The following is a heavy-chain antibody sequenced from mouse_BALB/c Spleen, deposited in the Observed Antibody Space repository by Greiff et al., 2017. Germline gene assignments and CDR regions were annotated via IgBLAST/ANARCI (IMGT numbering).Heavy chain of an antibody. D-gene: IGHD1-1*01. CDR3: TRRNYYGSSWYFDV. CDR2: INPSNGGT. V-gene: IGHV1S81*02. Sequence: QVQLKQPGAELVKPGASVKLSCKASGYTFTSYYMYWVKQRPGQGLEWIGGINPSNGGTNFNEKFKSKATLTVDKSSSTAYMQLSSLTSEDSAVYYCTRRNYYGSSWYFDVWGAGTTVTVSS. J-gene: IGHJ1*01. CDR1: GYTFTSYY.